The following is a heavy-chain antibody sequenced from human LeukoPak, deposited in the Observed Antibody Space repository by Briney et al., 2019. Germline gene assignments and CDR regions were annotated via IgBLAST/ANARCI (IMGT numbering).Heavy chain of an antibody. CDR3: ARDRTNKHFIDY. CDR1: GFTFTTYA. CDR2: IWSDGSAQ. V-gene: IGHV3-33*08. Sequence: GGSLRLSCAASGFTFTTYAIHWVRQAPGKGLEWVTLIWSDGSAQYYADSVKGRFTISRDNSKNMVYLQMNSLRAEDTAVYYCARDRTNKHFIDYWGQGTLVTVSS. D-gene: IGHD3-3*02. J-gene: IGHJ4*02.